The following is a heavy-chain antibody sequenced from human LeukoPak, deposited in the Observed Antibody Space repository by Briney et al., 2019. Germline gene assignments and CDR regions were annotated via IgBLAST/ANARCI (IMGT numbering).Heavy chain of an antibody. CDR3: ARDLYYYDT. D-gene: IGHD3-22*01. V-gene: IGHV4-34*01. CDR2: INHSGRT. Sequence: SETLSLTCAVYGGSFSTYYWSWIRQPPGKGLEWIGEINHSGRTNYNPSLKGRVTISVDTSKNQFSLKLSSVTAADTAVYYCARDLYYYDTWGQGTLVTVSS. J-gene: IGHJ5*02. CDR1: GGSFSTYY.